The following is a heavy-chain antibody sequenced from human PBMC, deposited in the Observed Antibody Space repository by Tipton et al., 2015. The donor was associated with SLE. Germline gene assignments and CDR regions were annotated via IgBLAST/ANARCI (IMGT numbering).Heavy chain of an antibody. V-gene: IGHV4-30-2*01. D-gene: IGHD6-13*01. CDR3: ARGGPGIRAAAWGY. CDR1: GGSISSGGYS. J-gene: IGHJ4*02. CDR2: IYHSGST. Sequence: TLSLTCAVSGGSISSGGYSWSWIRQPPGKGLEWIGYIYHSGSTYYNPSLKSRVTISVDRSKNQLSLKLSSVTAADTAVYYCARGGPGIRAAAWGYWGQGTLVTVSS.